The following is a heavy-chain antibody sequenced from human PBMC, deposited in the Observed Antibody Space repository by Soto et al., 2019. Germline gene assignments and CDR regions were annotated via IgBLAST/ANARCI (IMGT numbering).Heavy chain of an antibody. J-gene: IGHJ4*02. Sequence: GGSLRLSCAASGFIFSSYAMSWVRQAPGKGLEWVSAISGSGGSTYYPDSVKGRFTISRDNSKNTLYLQMNSLRAEDTAVYYCAKDGGYAYYDSSGYYFAYWGQGTLVTV. CDR2: ISGSGGST. CDR3: AKDGGYAYYDSSGYYFAY. CDR1: GFIFSSYA. D-gene: IGHD3-22*01. V-gene: IGHV3-23*01.